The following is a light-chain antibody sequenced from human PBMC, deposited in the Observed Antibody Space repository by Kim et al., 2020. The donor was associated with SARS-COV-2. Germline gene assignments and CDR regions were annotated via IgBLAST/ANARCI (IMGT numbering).Light chain of an antibody. Sequence: YELTQPPSVSVSPGRTAFITCSGDKLGDRYTSWYQQKPGRSPVLLIYQDTERPSGIPERFSGSKTRNTASLTISGTQAMDEADYYSHAGDITTGIFG. V-gene: IGLV3-1*01. CDR1: KLGDRY. J-gene: IGLJ1*01. CDR2: QDT. CDR3: HAGDITTGI.